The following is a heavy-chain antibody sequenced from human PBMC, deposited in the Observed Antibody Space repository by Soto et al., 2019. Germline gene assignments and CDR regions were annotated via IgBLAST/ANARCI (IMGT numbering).Heavy chain of an antibody. J-gene: IGHJ4*02. CDR1: GFTFSSYA. CDR3: AKEPAKQWLVPDYFDY. V-gene: IGHV3-23*01. D-gene: IGHD6-19*01. CDR2: ISGSGGST. Sequence: GGSLRLSCAASGFTFSSYAMSWVRQAPGKGLEWVSAISGSGGSTYYADSVKGRFTISRDNSKNTLYLQMNSLRAEDTAVYYCAKEPAKQWLVPDYFDYWGQGALVTVSS.